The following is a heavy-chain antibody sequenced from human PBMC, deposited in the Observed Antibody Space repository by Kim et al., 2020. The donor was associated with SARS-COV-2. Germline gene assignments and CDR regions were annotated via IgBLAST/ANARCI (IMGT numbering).Heavy chain of an antibody. J-gene: IGHJ6*02. CDR2: IYYSGST. CDR1: GGSVSSGSYY. CDR3: ARFYYDIDV. V-gene: IGHV4-61*01. Sequence: SETLSLTCTVSGGSVSSGSYYWSWSRQPPGKGLEWIGYIYYSGSTNYNPSLKSRVSISVDTSKNQFSLKLSSVTAADTAVYYGARFYYDIDVWGQGTMVT.